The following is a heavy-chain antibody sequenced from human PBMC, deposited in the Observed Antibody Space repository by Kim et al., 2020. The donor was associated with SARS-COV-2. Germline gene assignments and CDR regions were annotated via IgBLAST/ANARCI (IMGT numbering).Heavy chain of an antibody. CDR3: AIPLHSSSWYYFDY. CDR2: ISAYNGNT. J-gene: IGHJ4*02. Sequence: ASVKVSCKASGYTFTSYGISWVRQAPGQGLEWMGWISAYNGNTNYAQKLQGRVTMTTDTSTSTAYMELRSLRSDDTAVYYCAIPLHSSSWYYFDYWGQGTLVTVSS. CDR1: GYTFTSYG. V-gene: IGHV1-18*01. D-gene: IGHD6-13*01.